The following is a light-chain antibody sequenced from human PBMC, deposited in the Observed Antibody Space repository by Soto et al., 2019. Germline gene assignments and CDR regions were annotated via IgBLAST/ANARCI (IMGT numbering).Light chain of an antibody. CDR3: QQYNGYWT. Sequence: DIQMTQSPSTLSASVGDRVTIICRASRSISGSLAWYQQKPGKAPKLLIYAASNLKSGVPSRFSGSGSGTEYTLTISSLQPDDSASYYCQQYNGYWTFGQGTRVEIK. CDR2: AAS. J-gene: IGKJ1*01. V-gene: IGKV1-5*03. CDR1: RSISGS.